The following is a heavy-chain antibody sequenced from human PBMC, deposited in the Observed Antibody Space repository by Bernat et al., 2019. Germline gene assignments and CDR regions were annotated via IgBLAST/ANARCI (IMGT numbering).Heavy chain of an antibody. CDR1: GFTFSSYG. CDR2: IWYDGSNK. D-gene: IGHD4-23*01. J-gene: IGHJ4*02. V-gene: IGHV3-33*01. Sequence: VQLVESGGGLVQPGGSLRLSCAASGFTFSSYGMHWVRQAPGKGLEWVAVIWYDGSNKYYADSVKGRFTISRDNSKNTLYLQMNSLRAEDTAVYYCASDLDYGGNSCFDYWGQGTLVTVSS. CDR3: ASDLDYGGNSCFDY.